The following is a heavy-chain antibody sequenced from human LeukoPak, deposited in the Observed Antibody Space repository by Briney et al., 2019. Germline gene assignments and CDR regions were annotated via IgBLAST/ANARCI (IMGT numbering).Heavy chain of an antibody. J-gene: IGHJ4*02. D-gene: IGHD6-19*01. CDR1: GYTFTIYD. Sequence: GASVKVSCKASGYTFTIYDINWVRQATGQGLEWMGWMNPNSGNTGYAQKFQGRVTMTRNTSISTAYMELSSLRSEDTAVYYCARGHFLGKVPGIAVAGVDYWGQGTLVTVSS. CDR3: ARGHFLGKVPGIAVAGVDY. V-gene: IGHV1-8*01. CDR2: MNPNSGNT.